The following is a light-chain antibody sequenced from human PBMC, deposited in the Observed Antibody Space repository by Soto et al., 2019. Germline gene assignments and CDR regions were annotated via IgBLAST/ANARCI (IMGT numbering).Light chain of an antibody. V-gene: IGLV2-14*01. J-gene: IGLJ1*01. CDR2: DVS. CDR3: TSYTSSSNPYV. CDR1: SSDVGGYTY. Sequence: SVLTQPASVSGSPGQSITISCAGTSSDVGGYTYVSWYQQHPGKAPKLMIYDVSNRPSGVSNRFSGSKSGNTASLTISGLQAEDEADYYCTSYTSSSNPYVFGGGTKVTVL.